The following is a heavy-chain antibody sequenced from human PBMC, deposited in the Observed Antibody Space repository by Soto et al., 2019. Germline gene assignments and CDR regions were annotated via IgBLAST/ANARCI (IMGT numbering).Heavy chain of an antibody. J-gene: IGHJ1*01. CDR2: IIPIFGTA. CDR3: ARGPAAAVPIAEYFQH. V-gene: IGHV1-69*01. D-gene: IGHD6-13*01. CDR1: GGTFSSYA. Sequence: QVQLVQSGAEVKKPGSSVKVSCKASGGTFSSYAISWVRQAPGQGLEWMGGIIPIFGTANYAQKFQGRVTITADESTSTAYMELSRLRSEDTAVYYCARGPAAAVPIAEYFQHWGQGTLVTVSS.